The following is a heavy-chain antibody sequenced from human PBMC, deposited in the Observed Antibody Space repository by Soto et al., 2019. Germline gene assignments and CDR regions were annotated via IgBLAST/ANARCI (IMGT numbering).Heavy chain of an antibody. V-gene: IGHV3-30*03. CDR2: ISRDGGTK. CDR1: GFTVSTYG. CDR3: TGEVASGY. Sequence: VQLVESGGGVVQPGRSLRLSCAGSGFTVSTYGMHWVRQAPGKGLEWVAVISRDGGTKDYEDSVKGRFTISRDNSRDTLFLEMNSLRGDDMAFYYCTGEVASGYWGQGTLVTVSS. D-gene: IGHD2-8*02. J-gene: IGHJ4*02.